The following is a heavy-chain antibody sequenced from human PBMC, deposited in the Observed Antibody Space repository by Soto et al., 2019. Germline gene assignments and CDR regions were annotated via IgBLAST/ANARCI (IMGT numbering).Heavy chain of an antibody. Sequence: PGGSLRLSCSASGFTFSYFSMHWVRQAPGKGLEYVSGISSDGVSTYYADSVKGRFTISRDNSKNTLYLQMSSLRPEDTATYYCVHPSSTVITPPSWGQGTLVTVSS. D-gene: IGHD4-17*01. V-gene: IGHV3-64D*06. CDR1: GFTFSYFS. J-gene: IGHJ4*02. CDR3: VHPSSTVITPPS. CDR2: ISSDGVST.